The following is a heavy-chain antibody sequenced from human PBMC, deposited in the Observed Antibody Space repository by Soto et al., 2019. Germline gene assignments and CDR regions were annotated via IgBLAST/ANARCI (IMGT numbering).Heavy chain of an antibody. CDR2: ISYDGSNK. V-gene: IGHV3-30*18. CDR1: GFTFSSHG. CDR3: AKGSYYDSSGYYSFPDY. Sequence: LRLSWAASGFTFSSHGMHCVRQAPFKCLEWVAVISYDGSNKYYADSVKGRFTISRDNSKNTLYLQMNSLRAEDTAVYYCAKGSYYDSSGYYSFPDYWGQGTLVTVSS. J-gene: IGHJ4*02. D-gene: IGHD3-22*01.